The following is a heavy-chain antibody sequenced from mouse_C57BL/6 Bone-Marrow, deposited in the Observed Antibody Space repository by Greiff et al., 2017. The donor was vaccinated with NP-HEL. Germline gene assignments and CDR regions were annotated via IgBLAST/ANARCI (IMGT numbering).Heavy chain of an antibody. CDR2: ISSGSSTI. CDR3: AAYYYGSSGYYAMDY. J-gene: IGHJ4*01. Sequence: EVKLQESGGGLVKPGGSLKLSCAASGFTFSDYGMHWVRQAPEKGLEWVAYISSGSSTIYYADTVKGRFTISRDNAKNTLFLQMTSLRSEDTAMYYCAAYYYGSSGYYAMDYWGQGTSVTVSS. V-gene: IGHV5-17*01. CDR1: GFTFSDYG. D-gene: IGHD1-1*01.